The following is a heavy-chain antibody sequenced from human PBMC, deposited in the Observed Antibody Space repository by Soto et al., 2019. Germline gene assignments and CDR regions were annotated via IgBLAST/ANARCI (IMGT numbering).Heavy chain of an antibody. Sequence: GSLRLSCAASGFTFSSYSMNWVRQAPGKGLEWVSSISSSSSYIYYADSVKGRFTISRDNAKNSLYLQMNSLRAEDTAVYYCARAENYYGSGSYLGPFDYWGQGTLVTVSS. V-gene: IGHV3-21*01. CDR3: ARAENYYGSGSYLGPFDY. CDR1: GFTFSSYS. J-gene: IGHJ4*02. CDR2: ISSSSSYI. D-gene: IGHD3-10*01.